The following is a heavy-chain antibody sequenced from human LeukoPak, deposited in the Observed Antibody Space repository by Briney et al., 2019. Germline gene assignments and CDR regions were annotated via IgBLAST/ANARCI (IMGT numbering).Heavy chain of an antibody. CDR3: ASLLAYGGKRLRYYFDY. Sequence: SVKVSCKASGYTFTGYYMHWVRQAPGQGLEWMGGIIPIFGTATYAQKFQGRVTITADESTSTAYMELSSLRSEDTAVYYCASLLAYGGKRLRYYFDYWGQGTLVTVSS. J-gene: IGHJ4*02. V-gene: IGHV1-69*13. CDR1: GYTFTGYY. CDR2: IIPIFGTA. D-gene: IGHD4-23*01.